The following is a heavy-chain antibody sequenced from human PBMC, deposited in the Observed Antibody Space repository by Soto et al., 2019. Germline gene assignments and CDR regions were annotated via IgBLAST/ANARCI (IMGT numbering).Heavy chain of an antibody. D-gene: IGHD4-4*01. CDR3: ARDYINSNHPGYAFDI. CDR1: GFTFSSYG. V-gene: IGHV3-33*01. Sequence: HPGGSLRLSCAASGFTFSSYGMHWVRQAPGKGLEWVAVIWYDGSNKYYADSVKGRFTISRDNFKNTLYLQMNSLRAEDTAVYYCARDYINSNHPGYAFDIWGQGTMVTVSS. J-gene: IGHJ3*02. CDR2: IWYDGSNK.